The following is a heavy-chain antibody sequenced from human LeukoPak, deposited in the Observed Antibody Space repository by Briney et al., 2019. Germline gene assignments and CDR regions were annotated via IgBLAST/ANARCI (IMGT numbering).Heavy chain of an antibody. CDR1: GFSISSGFY. CDR2: VWHSGIT. CDR3: ARETNRGYYDY. V-gene: IGHV4-38-2*02. Sequence: SETLSLTCTVSGFSISSGFYWGWIRQSPGKGLEWIGSVWHSGITHYNPSLNTRVTMSADTSRNQFSLNVRSVAAADTAIYYCARETNRGYYDYWGQGTLVTVSS. J-gene: IGHJ4*02.